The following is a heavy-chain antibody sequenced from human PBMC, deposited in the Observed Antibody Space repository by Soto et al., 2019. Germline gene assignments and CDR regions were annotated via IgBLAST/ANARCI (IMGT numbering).Heavy chain of an antibody. CDR1: GFTFDDYT. Sequence: DVQLVESGGGVVQPGGSLRLSCAASGFTFDDYTMHWVRQAPGKGLEWVSLISWDGGSTYYADSVKGRFTISRDNSKNSLYLQMNSLRTEDTALYYCAKDYYDSSGYYPFDYWGQGNLVTVSS. J-gene: IGHJ4*02. CDR2: ISWDGGST. CDR3: AKDYYDSSGYYPFDY. D-gene: IGHD3-22*01. V-gene: IGHV3-43*01.